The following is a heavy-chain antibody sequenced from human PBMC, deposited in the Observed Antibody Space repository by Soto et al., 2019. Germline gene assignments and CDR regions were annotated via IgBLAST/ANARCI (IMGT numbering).Heavy chain of an antibody. V-gene: IGHV3-66*01. CDR1: GFTVSSNY. CDR2: IYSGGST. CDR3: ARSNFHCSSTSCSINQIDY. Sequence: PGGSLRLSCAASGFTVSSNYMSWVRQAPGKGLEWVSVIYSGGSTYYADSVKGRFTISRDNSKNTLYLQMNSLRAEDTAVYYCARSNFHCSSTSCSINQIDYWGQGTLVTVSS. D-gene: IGHD2-2*01. J-gene: IGHJ4*02.